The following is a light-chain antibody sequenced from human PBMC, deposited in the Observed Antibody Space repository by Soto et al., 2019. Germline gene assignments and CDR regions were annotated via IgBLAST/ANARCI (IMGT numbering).Light chain of an antibody. CDR3: ATWHDSFYV. Sequence: QSVLTQPPSASGTPGQRVTVSCSGSTSDIGTNAVNLFQHLPGTAPRLLIYTNNQRPSGVPDRFSGSKSGTSASLAISGLQSEDEATYYCATWHDSFYVFGTGTKVTVL. V-gene: IGLV1-44*01. J-gene: IGLJ1*01. CDR2: TNN. CDR1: TSDIGTNA.